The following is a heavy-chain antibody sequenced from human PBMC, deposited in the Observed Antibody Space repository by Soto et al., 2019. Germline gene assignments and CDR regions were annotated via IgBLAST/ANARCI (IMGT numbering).Heavy chain of an antibody. Sequence: EASVKVSCKASGYTFTSYAMHWVRQAPGQRLEWMGWINAGNGNTKYSQKFQGRVTITRDTSASTAYMELSSLRSEDTAVYYCAGGYSSGWYDAFDIWGQGTMVTVSS. CDR2: INAGNGNT. CDR1: GYTFTSYA. V-gene: IGHV1-3*01. CDR3: AGGYSSGWYDAFDI. D-gene: IGHD6-19*01. J-gene: IGHJ3*02.